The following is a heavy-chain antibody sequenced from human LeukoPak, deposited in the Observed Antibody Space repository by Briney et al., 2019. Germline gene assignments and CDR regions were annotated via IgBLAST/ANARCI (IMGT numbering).Heavy chain of an antibody. D-gene: IGHD3-10*01. V-gene: IGHV3-33*06. J-gene: IGHJ3*01. CDR3: AKEVAFGAGAYDV. Sequence: GGSLRLSCAASGFAFNCYVIHWVRQAPGKGLEWVAIIWFDGSHEDYVDSVRGRFTIPRDNSRNTMYLQMNSLRVEDTALYFCAKEVAFGAGAYDVWGQGTRVTVSS. CDR2: IWFDGSHE. CDR1: GFAFNCYV.